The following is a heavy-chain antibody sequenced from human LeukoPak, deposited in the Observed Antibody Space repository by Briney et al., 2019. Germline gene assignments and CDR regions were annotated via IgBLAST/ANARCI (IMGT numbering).Heavy chain of an antibody. Sequence: SETLSPTCTVSGGSISSYYWSWIRQPPGKGLEWIGYIYYTGSTNYNPSLQSRVAISVDTSKNRFSLNLSSVTAADTAVYYCATNAGDGDNWFDPWGQGTLVTVSS. CDR1: GGSISSYY. CDR3: ATNAGDGDNWFDP. CDR2: IYYTGST. D-gene: IGHD4-17*01. V-gene: IGHV4-59*01. J-gene: IGHJ5*02.